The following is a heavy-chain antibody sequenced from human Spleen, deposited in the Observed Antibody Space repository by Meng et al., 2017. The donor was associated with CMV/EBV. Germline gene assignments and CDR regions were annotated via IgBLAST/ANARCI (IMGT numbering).Heavy chain of an antibody. CDR3: AGGRDGYSYYFDY. CDR2: ISAYNGNT. V-gene: IGHV1-18*01. CDR1: GYTFTSYG. D-gene: IGHD5-24*01. J-gene: IGHJ4*02. Sequence: CKASGYTFTSYGISWVRQATGQGLEWMGWISAYNGNTNYAQKLQGRVTMTTDTSTSTAYMELRSLRSDDTAVYYCAGGRDGYSYYFDYWGQGTLVTVSS.